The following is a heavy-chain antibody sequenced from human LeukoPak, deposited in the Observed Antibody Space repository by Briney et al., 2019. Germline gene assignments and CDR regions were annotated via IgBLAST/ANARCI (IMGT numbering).Heavy chain of an antibody. Sequence: GASVTVPCKASGYTFTSYAMNWVRQAPGQGLEWMGWINTNTGNPTYAQGFTGRFVFSLDTSVSTAYLQISSLKAEDTAVYYCARDRHDYGDYVFDYWGQGTLVTVSS. CDR1: GYTFTSYA. J-gene: IGHJ4*02. CDR2: INTNTGNP. V-gene: IGHV7-4-1*02. D-gene: IGHD4-17*01. CDR3: ARDRHDYGDYVFDY.